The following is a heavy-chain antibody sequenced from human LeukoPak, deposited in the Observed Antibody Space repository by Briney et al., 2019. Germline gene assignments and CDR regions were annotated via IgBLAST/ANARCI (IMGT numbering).Heavy chain of an antibody. V-gene: IGHV3-74*01. CDR1: GFTFSNYW. D-gene: IGHD2-15*01. Sequence: PGGSLRLSCAASGFTFSNYWMHWVRQDPGKGLVWVSFINPDGSTTNYADSVKGRFTISRDNAKSALYLQMNSLRAEDTAVYYCARDFWWPPAGYYYMDVWGKGTTVTVSS. CDR3: ARDFWWPPAGYYYMDV. J-gene: IGHJ6*03. CDR2: INPDGSTT.